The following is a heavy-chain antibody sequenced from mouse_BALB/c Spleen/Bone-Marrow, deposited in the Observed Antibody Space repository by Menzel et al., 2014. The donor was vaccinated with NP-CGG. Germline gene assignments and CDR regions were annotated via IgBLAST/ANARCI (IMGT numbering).Heavy chain of an antibody. Sequence: DVKLVESGGGLVKPGGSLKLSCAASGFTFSSYAMSWVRRTPEKRLEWVATISSGGSYTYYPDSVKGRFTISRDNAKNTLYLQMSSLRSEDTAMYYCARQYDYDGAWFAYWGQGTLVTVSA. CDR1: GFTFSSYA. D-gene: IGHD2-4*01. J-gene: IGHJ3*01. V-gene: IGHV5-9-3*01. CDR2: ISSGGSYT. CDR3: ARQYDYDGAWFAY.